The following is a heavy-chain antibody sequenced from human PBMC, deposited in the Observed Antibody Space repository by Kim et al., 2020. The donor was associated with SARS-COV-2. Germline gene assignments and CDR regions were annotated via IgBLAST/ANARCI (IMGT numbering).Heavy chain of an antibody. CDR1: GGSISSYY. Sequence: SETLSLTCTVSGGSISSYYWCWNWQPPGTGLGWMGYSHYSGSTNYNPSLKSRGTISVYTAKNQISLSLSSVSATDTAVYDCARTYYDFWTKRVWFDAWGQGTLVTVSS. CDR3: ARTYYDFWTKRVWFDA. D-gene: IGHD3-3*01. CDR2: SHYSGST. J-gene: IGHJ5*02. V-gene: IGHV4-59*08.